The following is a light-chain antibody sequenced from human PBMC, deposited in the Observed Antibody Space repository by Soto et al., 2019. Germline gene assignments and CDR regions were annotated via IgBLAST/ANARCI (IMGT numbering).Light chain of an antibody. CDR3: QQYGSSPVA. CDR1: QSVSSSY. Sequence: EIVLTQSPGTLSLSPGERATLSCRASQSVSSSYLAWYQQKPGQAPRLLIYGASSRATGIPYRFSGSGSGTDFTLTISRLEPEDFAVYYCQQYGSSPVAFGQGTKLEIK. V-gene: IGKV3-20*01. CDR2: GAS. J-gene: IGKJ2*01.